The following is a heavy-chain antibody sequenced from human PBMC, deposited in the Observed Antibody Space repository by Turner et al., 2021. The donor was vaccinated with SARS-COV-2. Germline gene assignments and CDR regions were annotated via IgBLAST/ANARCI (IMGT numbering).Heavy chain of an antibody. V-gene: IGHV3-23*01. CDR2: ITGSADIT. Sequence: EVQLLESGGGLVQPGGSLGLSCAASGFTFSSYAMHWVRQAPGKGLEGVSSITGSADITHYADSVKGRFTISRDNSKNTLHLQMNSLRAEDTAIYYCAKDREGTGADYFDYWGQGTLVTVSS. D-gene: IGHD6-19*01. CDR3: AKDREGTGADYFDY. J-gene: IGHJ4*02. CDR1: GFTFSSYA.